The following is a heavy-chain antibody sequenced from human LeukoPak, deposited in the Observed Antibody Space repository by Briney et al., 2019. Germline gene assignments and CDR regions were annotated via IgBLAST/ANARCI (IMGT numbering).Heavy chain of an antibody. D-gene: IGHD6-19*01. J-gene: IGHJ5*02. V-gene: IGHV3-21*01. CDR3: ARALAVAGTGGFDP. CDR1: GFTFSSYS. Sequence: GGSLRLSCAASGFTFSSYSMNWVRQAPGKGLEWVSSISSSSSCIYYADSVKGRFTISRDNAKNSLYLQMNSLRAEDTAVYYCARALAVAGTGGFDPWGQGTLVTVSS. CDR2: ISSSSSCI.